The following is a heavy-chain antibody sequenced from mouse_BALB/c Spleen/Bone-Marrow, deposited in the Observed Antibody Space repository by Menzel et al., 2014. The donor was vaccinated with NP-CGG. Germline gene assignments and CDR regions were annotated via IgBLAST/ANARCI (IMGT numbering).Heavy chain of an antibody. Sequence: VQLQQSGPELVKPGASVKISCKASGYAFSSSWMNWLKQRPGQGLEWIGRIYPGDGDTNYNGKFKAKATLTADKSSSTAYMHLSSLTSVDSAVYFCARRDYGSSYGWFAYWGQGTLVTVSA. D-gene: IGHD1-1*01. V-gene: IGHV1-82*01. CDR3: ARRDYGSSYGWFAY. J-gene: IGHJ3*01. CDR1: GYAFSSSW. CDR2: IYPGDGDT.